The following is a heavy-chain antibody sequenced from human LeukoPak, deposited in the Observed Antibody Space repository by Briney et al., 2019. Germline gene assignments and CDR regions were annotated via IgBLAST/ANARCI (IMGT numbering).Heavy chain of an antibody. CDR2: IYYSGST. CDR3: AREKRRGIAAAGDFDY. D-gene: IGHD6-13*01. Sequence: NPSQTLSLTCTVSGGSISSGDYYWSWIRQPPGKGLEWIGYIYYSGSTYYNPSLKSRVTISVDTSKNQFSLKLSSVTAADTAVYYCAREKRRGIAAAGDFDYWGQGTLVTVSS. CDR1: GGSISSGDYY. J-gene: IGHJ4*02. V-gene: IGHV4-30-4*01.